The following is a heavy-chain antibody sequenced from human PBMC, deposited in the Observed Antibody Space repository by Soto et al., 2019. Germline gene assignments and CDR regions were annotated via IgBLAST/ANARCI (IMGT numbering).Heavy chain of an antibody. V-gene: IGHV1-69*06. CDR1: GGTFSSYA. CDR2: IIPIFGTA. Sequence: QVQLVQSGAEVKKPGSSVKVSCKASGGTFSSYAISWVRQAPGQGLEWMGGIIPIFGTANYAQKFQGRVTITADKSTSTAYMELSSLRSEDTAVYYCAGVEMATIDYYYYGMDVWGQGTTVTVSS. J-gene: IGHJ6*02. CDR3: AGVEMATIDYYYYGMDV. D-gene: IGHD5-12*01.